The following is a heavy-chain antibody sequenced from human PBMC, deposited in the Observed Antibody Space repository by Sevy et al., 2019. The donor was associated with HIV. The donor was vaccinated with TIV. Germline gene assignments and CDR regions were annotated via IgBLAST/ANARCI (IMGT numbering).Heavy chain of an antibody. Sequence: ASVKVSCKASGYIFTNYGISWVRQAPGQGLEWMGWISGHSGNTNFAQKFRARVTLTTETSTSTAYMELRSLTSDDTAVYFCVRDLIVSSCGWYADYWGQGTLVTVSS. CDR2: ISGHSGNT. J-gene: IGHJ4*02. CDR1: GYIFTNYG. CDR3: VRDLIVSSCGWYADY. V-gene: IGHV1-18*01. D-gene: IGHD6-13*01.